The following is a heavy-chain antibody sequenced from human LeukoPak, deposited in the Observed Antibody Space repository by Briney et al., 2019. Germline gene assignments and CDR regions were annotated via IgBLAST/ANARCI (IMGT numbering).Heavy chain of an antibody. D-gene: IGHD1-26*01. V-gene: IGHV3-30*18. Sequence: GRSLRLSCVASGFTFTSYGMHWVRQAPGKGLEWVAVISYDGSNKYYADSVKGRFTISRDKSKNTLYLQMNSLRAEDTAVYYCAKDLLGGDSGSYYEVGELGMDVWGQGTTVTVSS. CDR3: AKDLLGGDSGSYYEVGELGMDV. CDR1: GFTFTSYG. CDR2: ISYDGSNK. J-gene: IGHJ6*02.